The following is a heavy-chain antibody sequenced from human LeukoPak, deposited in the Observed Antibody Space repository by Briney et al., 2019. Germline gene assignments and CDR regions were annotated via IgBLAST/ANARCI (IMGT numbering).Heavy chain of an antibody. Sequence: ASVKVSCKASGYTFTGYYMHWVRQAPGQGLEWMGIINPSGGSTSYAQKFQGRVTMTRDTSTSTVYMELSSLRSEDTAVYYCARDGQRKTYYYDSSGYYYFDYWGQGTLVTVSS. CDR3: ARDGQRKTYYYDSSGYYYFDY. V-gene: IGHV1-46*01. CDR2: INPSGGST. D-gene: IGHD3-22*01. J-gene: IGHJ4*02. CDR1: GYTFTGYY.